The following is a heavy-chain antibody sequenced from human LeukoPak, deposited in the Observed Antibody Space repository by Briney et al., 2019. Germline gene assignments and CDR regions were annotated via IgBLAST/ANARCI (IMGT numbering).Heavy chain of an antibody. CDR2: MSPSTGNT. Sequence: ASVKVSCKASGYTFTSYDINWVRQATGQGFEWMGWMSPSTGNTGYAQKFQGRVTMTRYTSVSTAYMELSSLRSEDTAVYYCAKRVGTKSSPFDYWGPGTLVTVSS. D-gene: IGHD1-26*01. J-gene: IGHJ4*02. CDR1: GYTFTSYD. V-gene: IGHV1-8*01. CDR3: AKRVGTKSSPFDY.